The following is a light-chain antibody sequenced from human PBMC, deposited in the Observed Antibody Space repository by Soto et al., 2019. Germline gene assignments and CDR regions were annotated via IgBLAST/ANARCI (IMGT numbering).Light chain of an antibody. CDR3: CSYAGSYTLYV. CDR1: SSDVGGYNY. J-gene: IGLJ1*01. Sequence: QSALTQPRSVSGSPGQSVTISCTGTSSDVGGYNYVSWYQHHPGKAPKLMIYDVSKRPSGVPDRFSGSKSGNTASLTISGLQAEDEADYYCCSYAGSYTLYVFGTGTKGTVL. CDR2: DVS. V-gene: IGLV2-11*01.